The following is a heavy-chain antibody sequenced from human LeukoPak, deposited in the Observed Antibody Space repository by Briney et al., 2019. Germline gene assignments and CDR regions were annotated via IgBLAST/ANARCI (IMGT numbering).Heavy chain of an antibody. D-gene: IGHD3-9*01. CDR2: INTDGSTI. CDR1: GFTFSSYG. CDR3: AREILTSGGY. Sequence: PGRSLRLSCAASGFTFSSYGMHWVRQAPGKGLVWVSRINTDGSTISYADPVKGRFTISRDNAKNTLYLQMNSLRAEDTAVYYRAREILTSGGYWGQGTLVTVSS. V-gene: IGHV3-74*01. J-gene: IGHJ4*02.